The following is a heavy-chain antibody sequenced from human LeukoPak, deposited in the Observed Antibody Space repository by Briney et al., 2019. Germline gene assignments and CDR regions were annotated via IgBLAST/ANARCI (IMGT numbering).Heavy chain of an antibody. Sequence: ASVKVSCKASGYTFTGYYMHWVRQAPGQGLELMGSVNPDDGGTNYAQQFQGRVTMTRDTSTSTAYMVLSRLRSEDTAVYYCATEGFGADDTDLAFDIWGQGTMVTVSS. D-gene: IGHD3-3*01. V-gene: IGHV1-2*02. CDR1: GYTFTGYY. CDR3: ATEGFGADDTDLAFDI. J-gene: IGHJ3*02. CDR2: VNPDDGGT.